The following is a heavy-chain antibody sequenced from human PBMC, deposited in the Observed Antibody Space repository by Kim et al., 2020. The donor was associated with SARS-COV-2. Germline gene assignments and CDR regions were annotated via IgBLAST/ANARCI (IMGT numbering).Heavy chain of an antibody. CDR2: IYYSGST. Sequence: SETLSLTCTVSGGSISSSSYYWGWIRQPPGKGLEWIGSIYYSGSTYYNPSLKSRVTMSVDTSKNQFSLKLSAVTAADTAVYYCAREGVYGSGGYYTAGLHWGYWGQGTLVTVSS. J-gene: IGHJ4*02. D-gene: IGHD3-10*01. CDR3: AREGVYGSGGYYTAGLHWGY. V-gene: IGHV4-39*07. CDR1: GGSISSSSYY.